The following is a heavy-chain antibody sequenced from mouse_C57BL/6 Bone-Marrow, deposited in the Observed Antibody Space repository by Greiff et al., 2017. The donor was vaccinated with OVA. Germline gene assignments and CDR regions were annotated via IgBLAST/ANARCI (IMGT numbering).Heavy chain of an antibody. V-gene: IGHV1-15*01. Sequence: VQLQQSGAELVRPGASVTLSCKASGYTFTDYEMHWVKQPPVHGLEWIGAIDPETGGTAYNQKFKGKAILTADKSSRTAYLELRSLTSEDSAVYYCTRGYSNYYAMDYWGQGTSVTVSS. D-gene: IGHD2-5*01. J-gene: IGHJ4*01. CDR1: GYTFTDYE. CDR2: IDPETGGT. CDR3: TRGYSNYYAMDY.